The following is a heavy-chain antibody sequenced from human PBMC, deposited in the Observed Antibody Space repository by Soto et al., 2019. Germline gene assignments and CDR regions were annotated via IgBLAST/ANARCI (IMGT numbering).Heavy chain of an antibody. Sequence: VSKRLCCAAAGFTFNDVWVRWVRQAPGKGLEWIGRIKSKIRGGTIDYAAPVKGRFTISRDDSENTLFLQMNSLITEDTAVYYCTTVGGLVSGTYYKFQHWGQGTPVTVSS. CDR2: IKSKIRGGTI. J-gene: IGHJ1*01. V-gene: IGHV3-15*01. D-gene: IGHD3-10*01. CDR3: TTVGGLVSGTYYKFQH. CDR1: GFTFNDVW.